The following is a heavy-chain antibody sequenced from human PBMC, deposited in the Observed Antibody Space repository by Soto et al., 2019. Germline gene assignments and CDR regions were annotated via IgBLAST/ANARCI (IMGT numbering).Heavy chain of an antibody. CDR2: ISYDGSNK. J-gene: IGHJ4*03. CDR3: AKDQASGQGSCEC. CDR1: GFTFNIYG. Sequence: PGGSLRLSCAASGFTFNIYGMHWVRQAPDKGLEWVALISYDGSNKYYADSVKGRFTISRDNSKNTLFLQMNSLGADDTAVYYCAKDQASGQGSCECWGQGNLVTVSA. V-gene: IGHV3-30*18.